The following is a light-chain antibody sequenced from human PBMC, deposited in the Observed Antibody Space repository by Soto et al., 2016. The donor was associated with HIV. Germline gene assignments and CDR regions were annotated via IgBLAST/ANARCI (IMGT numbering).Light chain of an antibody. J-gene: IGKJ2*01. CDR3: QQLFSYPRT. V-gene: IGKV1-9*01. CDR1: QGISSY. Sequence: DIQLTQSPSFLSASVGDRVTITCRASQGISSYLAWYQQKPGKAPKLLIYAASTFQSAGPSRFSGGGSGTEFTLTISSLQPEDFATYYCQQLFSYPRTFGQGTKVEIK. CDR2: AAS.